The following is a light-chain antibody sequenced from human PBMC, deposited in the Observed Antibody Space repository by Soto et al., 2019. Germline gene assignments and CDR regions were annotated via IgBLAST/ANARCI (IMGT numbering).Light chain of an antibody. V-gene: IGKV3-20*01. CDR2: GAS. J-gene: IGKJ4*01. CDR3: QQFSSYPLT. Sequence: EVVLTQSPGTLSLSPGERVTILCLASQSVSSTSLAWYQQKPGQTPRLLIYGASSRATGTPDRISGGGSGTHFTLTISRLEPEDFAVYYCQQFSSYPLTFGGGTKVDIK. CDR1: QSVSSTS.